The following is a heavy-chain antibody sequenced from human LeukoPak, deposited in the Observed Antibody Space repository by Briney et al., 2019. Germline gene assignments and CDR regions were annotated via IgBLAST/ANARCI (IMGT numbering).Heavy chain of an antibody. J-gene: IGHJ4*01. CDR2: LSGSGITT. CDR1: GFTFSNSA. D-gene: IGHD6-19*01. CDR3: AKGIYSSGWSYFDY. Sequence: GGSLRLSCAASGFTFSNSAMSWVRQAPGKGLEWVSTLSGSGITTYYADSVKGRFTISRDNSKNTLYLQMNSLRAEDTAVYYCAKGIYSSGWSYFDYWGHGTLVTVTS. V-gene: IGHV3-23*01.